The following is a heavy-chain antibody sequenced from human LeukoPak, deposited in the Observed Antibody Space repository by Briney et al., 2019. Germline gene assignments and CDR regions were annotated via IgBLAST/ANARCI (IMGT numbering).Heavy chain of an antibody. D-gene: IGHD6-6*01. CDR1: GFTFSNAW. J-gene: IGHJ4*02. V-gene: IGHV3-15*01. CDR3: TTAGRGSSDY. CDR2: IKSKTDGGSK. Sequence: VESLRLSCAASGFTFSNAWMSWLRQDPGNGLEWVGRIKSKTDGGSKDYAAPVKGRFTISRDDSKNTLYPQMNSLKTEDTAVYYCTTAGRGSSDYWGQGTLVTVSS.